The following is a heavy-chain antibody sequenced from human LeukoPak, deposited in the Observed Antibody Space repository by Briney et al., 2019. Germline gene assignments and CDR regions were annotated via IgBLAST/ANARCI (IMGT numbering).Heavy chain of an antibody. V-gene: IGHV3-11*01. CDR2: ISSSGSTI. CDR3: ARYCSSTSCRDAFDI. J-gene: IGHJ3*02. CDR1: GFTFSDYY. D-gene: IGHD2-2*01. Sequence: GGSLRLSCAASGFTFSDYYMSWIRQAPGKGLEWVSYISSSGSTIYYADSVKGRFTISRDNAKNSLYLQMNSLRAEDTAVYYCARYCSSTSCRDAFDIWGQGTMVTVSS.